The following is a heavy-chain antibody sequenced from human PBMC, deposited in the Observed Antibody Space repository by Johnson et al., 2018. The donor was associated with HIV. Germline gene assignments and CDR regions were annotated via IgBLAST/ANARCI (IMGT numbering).Heavy chain of an antibody. Sequence: VQLVESGGGLVQPGGSLRLSCAASGFTVSSNYMSWVRQAPGKGLEWVSVIYSGGSAYYTDSVKGRFTISRDTSKNTLYLQMNSLRPEDTAVYYCARDLTEGGYSSGYDACDIWGQGTMVTVSS. V-gene: IGHV3-66*02. CDR3: ARDLTEGGYSSGYDACDI. J-gene: IGHJ3*02. D-gene: IGHD5-18*01. CDR1: GFTVSSNY. CDR2: IYSGGSA.